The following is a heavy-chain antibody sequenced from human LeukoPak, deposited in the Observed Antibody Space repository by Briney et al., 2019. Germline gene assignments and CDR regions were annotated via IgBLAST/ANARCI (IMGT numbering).Heavy chain of an antibody. CDR3: AKDLGAAARYYYGMDV. CDR2: ISGSGGST. V-gene: IGHV3-23*01. CDR1: GFTFSSYA. J-gene: IGHJ6*02. Sequence: QPGGSLRLSCAASGFTFSSYAMSWVRQAPGKGLEWVSAISGSGGSTYYADSVKGRFTISRDNSKDTLYLQMNSLRAEDTAVYYYAKDLGAAARYYYGMDVWGQGTTVTVSS. D-gene: IGHD6-13*01.